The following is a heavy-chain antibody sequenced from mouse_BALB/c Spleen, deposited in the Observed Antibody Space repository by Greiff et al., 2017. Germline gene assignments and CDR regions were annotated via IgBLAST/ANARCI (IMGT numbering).Heavy chain of an antibody. CDR1: GDSITSGY. V-gene: IGHV3-8*02. J-gene: IGHJ1*01. D-gene: IGHD2-3*01. CDR2: ISYSGST. Sequence: VHVKQSGPSLVKPSQTLSLTCSVTGDSITSGYWNWIRKFPGNKLEYMGYISYSGSTYYNPSLKSRISITRDTSKNQYYLQLNSVTTEDTATYYCARAYDGYYFGYFDVWGAGTTVTVSS. CDR3: ARAYDGYYFGYFDV.